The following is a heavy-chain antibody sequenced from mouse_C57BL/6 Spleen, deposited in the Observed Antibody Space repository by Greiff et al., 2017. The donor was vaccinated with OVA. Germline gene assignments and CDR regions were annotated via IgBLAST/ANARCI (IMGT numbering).Heavy chain of an antibody. J-gene: IGHJ2*01. CDR2: IYPGDGDT. D-gene: IGHD3-2*02. CDR1: GYAFSSYW. CDR3: ARKGDSSGSYFDY. Sequence: QVQLQQSGAELVKPGASVKISCKASGYAFSSYWMNWVKQRPGKGLEWIGQIYPGDGDTNYNGKFKGKATLTADKSSSTAYMQLSSLTSEDSAVYFCARKGDSSGSYFDYWGQGTTLTVSS. V-gene: IGHV1-80*01.